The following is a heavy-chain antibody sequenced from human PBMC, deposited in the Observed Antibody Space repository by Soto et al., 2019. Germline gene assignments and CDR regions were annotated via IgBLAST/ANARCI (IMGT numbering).Heavy chain of an antibody. Sequence: PSETLSLTCAVSGGSISSSNWWSWVRQPPGKGLEWIGEIYHSGSTNYNPSLKSRGTISVDESKNQFSLKLSSVTAADTAVYYCAVGAAAGREHSSYGMDLPGKGTRVTVSS. CDR2: IYHSGST. D-gene: IGHD6-13*01. CDR1: GGSISSSNW. V-gene: IGHV4-4*02. J-gene: IGHJ6*04. CDR3: AVGAAAGREHSSYGMDL.